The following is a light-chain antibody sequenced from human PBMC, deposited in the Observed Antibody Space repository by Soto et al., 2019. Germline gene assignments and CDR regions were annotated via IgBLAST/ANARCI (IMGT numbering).Light chain of an antibody. J-gene: IGKJ2*01. Sequence: ETVMTQSPATLSASPGERAPLSCRASQSVNTNLAWYQQKPGQAPRLLIYDASTRATGIPASFSGSGSGTEFTLTIRSLQSEDSAVYYCQQYNSWPYTLGQGTKVDIK. CDR2: DAS. CDR3: QQYNSWPYT. CDR1: QSVNTN. V-gene: IGKV3-15*01.